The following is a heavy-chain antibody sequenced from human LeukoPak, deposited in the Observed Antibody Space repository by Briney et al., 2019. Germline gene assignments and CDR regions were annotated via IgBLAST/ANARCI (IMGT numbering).Heavy chain of an antibody. Sequence: PGGSLRLSCAASGFTVSSNYMSWVRQAPGKGLEWVSVIYSGGRTYYADSVKGRFTISRDNSKNKLYLQMNSLRAEDTAVYYCARDDGSYPSGLDYWGQGTLVTVSS. J-gene: IGHJ4*02. CDR3: ARDDGSYPSGLDY. D-gene: IGHD1-26*01. CDR2: IYSGGRT. CDR1: GFTVSSNY. V-gene: IGHV3-66*01.